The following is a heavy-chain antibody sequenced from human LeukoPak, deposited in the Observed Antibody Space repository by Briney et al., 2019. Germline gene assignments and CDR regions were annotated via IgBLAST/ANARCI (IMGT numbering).Heavy chain of an antibody. D-gene: IGHD6-13*01. CDR1: GFTFSSYA. CDR2: ISYDGSNK. Sequence: GGSLRLSCAASGFTFSSYAMHWVRQAPGKGLEWVAFISYDGSNKYYADSVMGRFTISRDNSKNTLYLQMNSLRADDTAVYYCARDPQELGHHFHYWGQGTLVTVSS. CDR3: ARDPQELGHHFHY. J-gene: IGHJ4*02. V-gene: IGHV3-30-3*01.